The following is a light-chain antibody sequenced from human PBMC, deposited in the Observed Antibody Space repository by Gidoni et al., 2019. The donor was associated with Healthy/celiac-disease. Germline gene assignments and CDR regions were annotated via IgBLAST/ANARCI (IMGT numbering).Light chain of an antibody. CDR3: QQSYSTPFT. Sequence: DIHITQSPSFLSASVGNRVTIPCRPSQSISSYLDWYQQKPGKAPKLLIYAASSLQSGVPSRFSGSGSGTDFTLTISSLQPEDFATYYCQQSYSTPFTFGPGTKVDIK. CDR2: AAS. J-gene: IGKJ3*01. V-gene: IGKV1-39*01. CDR1: QSISSY.